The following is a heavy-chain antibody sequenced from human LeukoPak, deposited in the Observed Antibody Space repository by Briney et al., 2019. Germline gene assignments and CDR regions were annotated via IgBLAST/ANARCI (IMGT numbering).Heavy chain of an antibody. CDR1: GGTFSKYS. CDR2: IIPIFGTA. Sequence: GASVKVSCKASGGTFSKYSISWVRQAPGQGLEWMGGIIPIFGTANYAQKFQGRVTITADESTSTAYMELSSLRSEDTAVYYCARSDSSGYYYVGYFQHWGQGTLVTVSS. J-gene: IGHJ1*01. CDR3: ARSDSSGYYYVGYFQH. D-gene: IGHD3-22*01. V-gene: IGHV1-69*13.